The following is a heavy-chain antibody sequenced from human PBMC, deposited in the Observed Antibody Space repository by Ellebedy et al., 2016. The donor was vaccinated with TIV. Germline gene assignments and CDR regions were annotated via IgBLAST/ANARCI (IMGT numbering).Heavy chain of an antibody. Sequence: MPSETLSLTCTVSGASVSSANWWNWIRQSPGTGLEWIGEMYHFGTTNYNPSLRGRVTIPVDKSNNQFSLKLSSVTAADTAVYYCARADVRGAKFYFDLWGQGTLVTVSS. CDR3: ARADVRGAKFYFDL. D-gene: IGHD3-10*01. J-gene: IGHJ4*02. CDR2: MYHFGTT. CDR1: GASVSSANW. V-gene: IGHV4-4*02.